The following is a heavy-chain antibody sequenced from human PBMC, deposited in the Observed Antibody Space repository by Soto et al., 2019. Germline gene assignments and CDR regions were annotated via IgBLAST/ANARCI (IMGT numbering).Heavy chain of an antibody. V-gene: IGHV3-23*01. CDR2: ISDSGGSS. CDR1: GFSFGNYV. CDR3: TKGGDSWSGYAQH. J-gene: IGHJ1*01. D-gene: IGHD3-3*01. Sequence: EVQLLQSGGGLVQPGGSLRLSCAASGFSFGNYVMNWVRQAPGKGLEWVSGISDSGGSSSSADSVKGRFTVSRDNSMNTLYLQMDSLTGDDTAVYYCTKGGDSWSGYAQHWGQGALVTVAS.